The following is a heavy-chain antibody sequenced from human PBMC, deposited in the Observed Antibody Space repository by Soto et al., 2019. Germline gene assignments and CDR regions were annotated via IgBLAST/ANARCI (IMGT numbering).Heavy chain of an antibody. CDR1: GGSISSGGYY. D-gene: IGHD3-10*02. J-gene: IGHJ5*02. Sequence: QVQLQESGPGLVKPSQTLSLTCTVSGGSISSGGYYWNWIRQHPGKGLEWIGYIYYSGNTYYTPSLKSRVCISVDTSKIQVYLKLNSVTAAGAAVYYCARSVFTWGQGTLVTVSS. V-gene: IGHV4-31*03. CDR2: IYYSGNT. CDR3: ARSVFT.